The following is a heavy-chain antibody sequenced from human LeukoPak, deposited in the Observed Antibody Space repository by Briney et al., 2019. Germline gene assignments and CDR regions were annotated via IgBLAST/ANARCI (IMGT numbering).Heavy chain of an antibody. V-gene: IGHV4-34*01. D-gene: IGHD2-8*01. J-gene: IGHJ5*02. CDR1: GGSFSGYY. Sequence: SDTLSLTCAVYGGSFSGYYWSWIRQPPGKGLECIGEINHRGSTNYNPSLKSRVTISVDTSKNQFSLKLSYVTAADTAVYYCARGVGGGFVLTETTGHWFDPWGQGTLVTVSS. CDR2: INHRGST. CDR3: ARGVGGGFVLTETTGHWFDP.